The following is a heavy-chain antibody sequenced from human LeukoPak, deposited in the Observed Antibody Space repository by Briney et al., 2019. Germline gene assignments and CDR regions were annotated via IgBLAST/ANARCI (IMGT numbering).Heavy chain of an antibody. CDR3: ARSNWSDGDQLDY. CDR1: GYTFTYRY. D-gene: IGHD1-20*01. J-gene: IGHJ4*02. V-gene: IGHV1-45*02. CDR2: ITPFNGNT. Sequence: ASVKVSCKASGYTFTYRYLHWVRQAPGQALEWMGWITPFNGNTNYAQNFQDRVTITSAKSMTTAYMQLSSLRSEDTAMYYCARSNWSDGDQLDYWGQGTLVTVSS.